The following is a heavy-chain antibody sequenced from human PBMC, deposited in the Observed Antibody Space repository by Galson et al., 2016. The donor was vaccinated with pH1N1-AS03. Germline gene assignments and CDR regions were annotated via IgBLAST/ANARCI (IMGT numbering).Heavy chain of an antibody. CDR3: ARETVVGTGFDY. J-gene: IGHJ4*02. Sequence: SLRLSCAGSGFTFSPYAMHWVRQAPGKGLEWVAVISSDGSNKYYSDSGKGRFTISRDNSKSTLYLQMNSLRAEDSAVYYCARETVVGTGFDYWGQGTLVTVSS. CDR1: GFTFSPYA. V-gene: IGHV3-30*04. D-gene: IGHD6-19*01. CDR2: ISSDGSNK.